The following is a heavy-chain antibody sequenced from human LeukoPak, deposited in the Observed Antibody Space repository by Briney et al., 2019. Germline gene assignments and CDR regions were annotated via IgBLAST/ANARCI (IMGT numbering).Heavy chain of an antibody. CDR1: GGSTSGYY. D-gene: IGHD6-19*01. CDR2: IYTSGST. V-gene: IGHV4-4*07. Sequence: SETLSLTCTVSGGSTSGYYWSWIRQPAGKGLEWIGRIYTSGSTNYNASLRSRVTMSLDTSKNQLSLKLNSVTAADTAVYYCARAGFYNSGSSAPFWYFDLWGRGTLVTVSS. J-gene: IGHJ2*01. CDR3: ARAGFYNSGSSAPFWYFDL.